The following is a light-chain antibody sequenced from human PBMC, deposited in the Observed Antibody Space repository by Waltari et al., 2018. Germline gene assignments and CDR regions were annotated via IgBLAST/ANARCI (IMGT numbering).Light chain of an antibody. V-gene: IGLV2-14*03. CDR2: DVD. J-gene: IGLJ3*02. Sequence: QSALTQPASVSGSPGQSIAISCTGTSGDVGGYNHVAWYQQHPGKAPKLLIFDVDSRPSGLASRFSGSKSGNTASLTLSGLQAEDEAYYYCASDTSSITWVFGGGTKLTV. CDR3: ASDTSSITWV. CDR1: SGDVGGYNH.